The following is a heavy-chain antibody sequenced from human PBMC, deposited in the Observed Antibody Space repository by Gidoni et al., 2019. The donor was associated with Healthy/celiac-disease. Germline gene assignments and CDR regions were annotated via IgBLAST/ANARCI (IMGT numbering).Heavy chain of an antibody. CDR1: GYTFTGYY. V-gene: IGHV1-2*02. Sequence: QVQLVQSGAEVKKPGAAVTFSCNASGYTFTGYYMRWVRQATGQGLEWMGWINPNSGGTNYAQKFQGRVTMTRDTSISTAYMELSRLRSDDTAVYYCARSGSHGIWFDPWGQGTLVTVSS. CDR3: ARSGSHGIWFDP. D-gene: IGHD1-26*01. CDR2: INPNSGGT. J-gene: IGHJ5*02.